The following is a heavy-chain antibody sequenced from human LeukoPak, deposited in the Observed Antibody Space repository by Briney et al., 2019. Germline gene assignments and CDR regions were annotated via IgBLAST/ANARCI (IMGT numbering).Heavy chain of an antibody. D-gene: IGHD2-21*02. CDR1: GFTFSSYW. CDR3: AKWGFGCGRGCYNAFDY. CDR2: IKEDGSQK. Sequence: GGSLRLSCAASGFTFSSYWMGWVRQAPGKGLEWVAQIKEDGSQKYYVDSVKGRFTISRDNAKNSLYLQMNRLRGEDTAVYYCAKWGFGCGRGCYNAFDYWGQGTLVTVSS. V-gene: IGHV3-7*01. J-gene: IGHJ4*02.